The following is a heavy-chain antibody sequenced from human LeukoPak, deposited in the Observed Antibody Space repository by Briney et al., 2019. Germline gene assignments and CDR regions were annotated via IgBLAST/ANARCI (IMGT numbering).Heavy chain of an antibody. CDR1: GFTFGSYG. J-gene: IGHJ4*02. V-gene: IGHV3-30*02. Sequence: GGSLRLSCAASGFTFGSYGMHWVRQAPGKGLEWVAFIRYDGSNKYYADSVKGRFTISRDNSKNTLYLQMNSLRAEDTAVYYCAKQIRDFWSGYYVQHFDYWGQGTLVTVSS. D-gene: IGHD3-3*01. CDR3: AKQIRDFWSGYYVQHFDY. CDR2: IRYDGSNK.